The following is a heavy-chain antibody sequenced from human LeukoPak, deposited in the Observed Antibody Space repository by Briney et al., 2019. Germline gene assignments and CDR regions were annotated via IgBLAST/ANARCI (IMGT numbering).Heavy chain of an antibody. CDR1: GGTFSSYA. CDR2: IIPIFGTA. CDR3: AREITGTQRAFDY. J-gene: IGHJ4*02. V-gene: IGHV1-69*06. Sequence: GSSVRVSCKASGGTFSSYAISWVRQAPGQGLEWMGRIIPIFGTANYAQKFQGRVTITADKSTSTAYMELSSLRSEDTAVYYCAREITGTQRAFDYWGQGTLVTVSS. D-gene: IGHD1-20*01.